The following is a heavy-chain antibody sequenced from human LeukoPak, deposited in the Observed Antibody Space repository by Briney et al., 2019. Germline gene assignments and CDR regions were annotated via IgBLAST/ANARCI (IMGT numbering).Heavy chain of an antibody. V-gene: IGHV3-33*01. Sequence: GGSLRLSCAASGFTFSSYGVHWVRQAPGKGLEWVAVIWYDGSNKYYADSVKGRFTISRDNSKNSLYLQMNSLRAEDTAVYYCARERVSGYDFRRTLDYWGQGTLVTVSS. CDR1: GFTFSSYG. J-gene: IGHJ4*02. CDR3: ARERVSGYDFRRTLDY. D-gene: IGHD5-12*01. CDR2: IWYDGSNK.